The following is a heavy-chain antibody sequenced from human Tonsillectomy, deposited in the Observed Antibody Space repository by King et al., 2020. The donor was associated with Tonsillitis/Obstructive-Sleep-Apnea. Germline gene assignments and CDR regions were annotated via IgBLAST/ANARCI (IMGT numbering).Heavy chain of an antibody. CDR2: IHWSGVTT. CDR1: GFTFDDYG. D-gene: IGHD1-1*01. J-gene: IGHJ3*02. CDR3: VKDLGTTGMTGAFDI. Sequence: VQLVEAGGGVVRPGGSLRLSCAASGFTFDDYGMSWVRQAPGQGRPWVSSIHWSGVTTAHADSVKGRFTNSRDNAKNSLYLQMNSLRAGDTALYYCVKDLGTTGMTGAFDIWGQGTMVTVSS. V-gene: IGHV3-20*04.